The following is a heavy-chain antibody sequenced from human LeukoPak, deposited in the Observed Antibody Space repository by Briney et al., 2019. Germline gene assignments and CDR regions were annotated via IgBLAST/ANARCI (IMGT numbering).Heavy chain of an antibody. J-gene: IGHJ4*02. Sequence: SETLSLTCTVSGGSISSYYWNWIRQPPGKGLEWIGYFYYSGSTNYNPSLKSRVTMSVDTSKTHFSLKLSSLTAADTAVYYCARSPGYYDGSGYYSGDFDYWGQGTLVTVSS. D-gene: IGHD3-22*01. V-gene: IGHV4-59*01. CDR1: GGSISSYY. CDR2: FYYSGST. CDR3: ARSPGYYDGSGYYSGDFDY.